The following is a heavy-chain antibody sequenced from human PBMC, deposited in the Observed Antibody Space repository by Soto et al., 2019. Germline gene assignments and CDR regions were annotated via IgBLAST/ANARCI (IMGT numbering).Heavy chain of an antibody. J-gene: IGHJ6*02. CDR3: AREVYGDYGPPGVKTLYYYYGMDV. CDR1: GYSFTSYW. V-gene: IGHV5-10-1*01. D-gene: IGHD4-17*01. Sequence: PGESLKISCKGSGYSFTSYWISWVRQMPGKGLEWMGRIDPSDSYTNYSPSFQGHVTISADKSISTAYLQWSSLRSEDTAVYYCAREVYGDYGPPGVKTLYYYYGMDVWGQGTTVTVSS. CDR2: IDPSDSYT.